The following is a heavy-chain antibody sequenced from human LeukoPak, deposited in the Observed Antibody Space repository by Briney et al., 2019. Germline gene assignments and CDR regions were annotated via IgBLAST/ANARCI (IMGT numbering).Heavy chain of an antibody. CDR3: AKDRYSSSWYFGASDAFDI. D-gene: IGHD6-13*01. J-gene: IGHJ3*02. CDR2: ISGSGGST. V-gene: IGHV3-23*01. CDR1: GFTFSNYA. Sequence: GGSLRLSCVASGFTFSNYAMSWVRQAPGKGLEWVSAISGSGGSTYYADSVKGRFTISRDNSKNTLYLQMNSLRAEDTAVYYCAKDRYSSSWYFGASDAFDIWGQGTMVTVSS.